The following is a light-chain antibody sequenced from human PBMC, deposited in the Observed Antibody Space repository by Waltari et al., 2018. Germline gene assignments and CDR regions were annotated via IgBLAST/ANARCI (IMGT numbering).Light chain of an antibody. J-gene: IGKJ4*01. CDR2: AAS. Sequence: DIQMTQSPSSLSASVGDRVTITCRASQSISTYLNWYQVKPGKAPKLLISAASTLQGGVPSRFSGSGSGADFTLTISNLQPDDYATYYCQQCNSYLLTFGGGTKVEIK. V-gene: IGKV1-39*01. CDR1: QSISTY. CDR3: QQCNSYLLT.